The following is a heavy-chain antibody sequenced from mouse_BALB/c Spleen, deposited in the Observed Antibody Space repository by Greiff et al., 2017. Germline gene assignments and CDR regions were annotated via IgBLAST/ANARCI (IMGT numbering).Heavy chain of an antibody. CDR1: GFNIKDYY. CDR3: NLLRGFAY. Sequence: VQLQQSGAELVRSGASVKLSCTASGFNIKDYYMHWVKQRPEQGLEWIGWIDPENGDTEYAPKFQGKATMTADTSSNTAYLQLSSLTSEDTAVYYCNLLRGFAYWGQGTLVTVSA. V-gene: IGHV14-4*02. D-gene: IGHD1-1*01. CDR2: IDPENGDT. J-gene: IGHJ3*01.